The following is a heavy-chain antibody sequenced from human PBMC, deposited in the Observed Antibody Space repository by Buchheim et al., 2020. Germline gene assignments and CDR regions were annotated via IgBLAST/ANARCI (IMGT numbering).Heavy chain of an antibody. CDR2: VNSDGGGI. Sequence: EVQLVESGGGLVQPGGSLRLSCAASGFTFSNYWMHWVRQAPGKGPEWVSRVNSDGGGISYADSVKGRFTISRDNAKNTLYLQMNSLRAEDTAVYYCARRVDFKYCSRSSCFLGMDVWGQGTT. D-gene: IGHD2-2*01. CDR1: GFTFSNYW. J-gene: IGHJ6*02. V-gene: IGHV3-74*01. CDR3: ARRVDFKYCSRSSCFLGMDV.